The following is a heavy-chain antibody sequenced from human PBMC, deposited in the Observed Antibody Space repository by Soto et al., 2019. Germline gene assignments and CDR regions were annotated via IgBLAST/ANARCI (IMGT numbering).Heavy chain of an antibody. J-gene: IGHJ6*02. D-gene: IGHD7-27*01. CDR1: GFTFSNYG. CDR2: ISYDGNNK. Sequence: QVQLVESGGGVVQPGRSLRLSCTASGFTFSNYGMHWVRQAPGKGLEWVAVISYDGNNKYYADSVKGRFTISRDNSKNTLYLQMNSLRAEDTAVHYCARDTNWGARYYYGMDVWGQGTTVTVSS. V-gene: IGHV3-30*03. CDR3: ARDTNWGARYYYGMDV.